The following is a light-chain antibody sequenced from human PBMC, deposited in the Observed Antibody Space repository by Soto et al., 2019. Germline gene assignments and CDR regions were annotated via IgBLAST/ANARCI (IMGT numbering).Light chain of an antibody. J-gene: IGKJ2*01. CDR3: QQYGGSPPNT. V-gene: IGKV3-20*01. CDR1: QSLSSSY. Sequence: EVVLTQSPDTLSLSPGESATLSCRASQSLSSSYLAWYQQKPGQAPRLLIYGASTRATGIPDRFSGSGSVTDFTLTISRLEPEDFAVYYCQQYGGSPPNTFGQGTKLEIK. CDR2: GAS.